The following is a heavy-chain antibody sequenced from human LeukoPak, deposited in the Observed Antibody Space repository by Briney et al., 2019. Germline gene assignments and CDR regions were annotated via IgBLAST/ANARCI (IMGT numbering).Heavy chain of an antibody. Sequence: TASETLSLTCTVSGHSVSSGDYYWCWLRQPPGKGLEWIECIYYSGSIYYNPLLKSRVTVSVDTSKNQFSLKLSSVTAADTAVYYCASRDYYGLFVAYWGQGNLGTVSS. CDR3: ASRDYYGLFVAY. D-gene: IGHD3-10*01. CDR2: IYYSGSI. J-gene: IGHJ4*02. V-gene: IGHV4-30-4*01. CDR1: GHSVSSGDYY.